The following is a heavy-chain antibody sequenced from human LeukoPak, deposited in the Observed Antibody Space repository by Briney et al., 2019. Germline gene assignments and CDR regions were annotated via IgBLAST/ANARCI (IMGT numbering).Heavy chain of an antibody. V-gene: IGHV1-24*01. CDR1: GYTLTELS. Sequence: ASVKVSCKVSGYTLTELSMHWVRQAPGKGLEWMGGFDPEDGETIYAQKFQGRVTMTEDTSTDTAYMELSSLRSEGTAVYYCATDRSGLAAFDYWGQGTLVTVSS. D-gene: IGHD2-15*01. CDR3: ATDRSGLAAFDY. CDR2: FDPEDGET. J-gene: IGHJ4*02.